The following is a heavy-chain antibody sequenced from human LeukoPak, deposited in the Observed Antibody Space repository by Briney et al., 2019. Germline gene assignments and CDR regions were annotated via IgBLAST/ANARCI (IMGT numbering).Heavy chain of an antibody. CDR1: GGSISSSSYY. V-gene: IGHV4-39*01. D-gene: IGHD4-17*01. CDR3: ARGHDYGDYGAHDAFDI. J-gene: IGHJ3*02. Sequence: SETLSLTCTVSGGSISSSSYYWGWIRQPPGKGLEWIGSIYYSGSTYYNPSLKSRVTISVDTSKNQFSLKLSSVTAADTAVYYCARGHDYGDYGAHDAFDIWGQGTMVTVSS. CDR2: IYYSGST.